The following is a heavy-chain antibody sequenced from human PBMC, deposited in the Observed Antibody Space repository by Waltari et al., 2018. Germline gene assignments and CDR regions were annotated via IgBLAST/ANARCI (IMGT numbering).Heavy chain of an antibody. D-gene: IGHD6-19*01. CDR1: GCSISSVGYY. CDR3: ARDLSGLEPDAFDI. V-gene: IGHV4-31*03. CDR2: IYYSGST. Sequence: QVQLQESGPGLVKPSQTLSLTCTFSGCSISSVGYYWSWIRQHPGKGLEWIGYIYYSGSTYYNPSLKSRVTISVDTSKNQFSLKLSSVTAADTAVYYCARDLSGLEPDAFDIWGQGTMVTVSS. J-gene: IGHJ3*02.